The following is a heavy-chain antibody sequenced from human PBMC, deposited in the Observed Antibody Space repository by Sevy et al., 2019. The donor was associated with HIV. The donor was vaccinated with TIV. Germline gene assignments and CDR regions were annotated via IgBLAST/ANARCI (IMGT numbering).Heavy chain of an antibody. CDR1: GFTFSSYA. D-gene: IGHD6-19*01. Sequence: GGSLRLSCAASGFTFSSYAMSGVRQAPGKGLEWVSSFTGGGTNTFYAPSVKGRCTISRDNSKNTLYLQMNSLRAEDTAVYYCAKDSILVAGHFDYWGQGTLVTVSS. J-gene: IGHJ4*02. V-gene: IGHV3-23*01. CDR2: FTGGGTNT. CDR3: AKDSILVAGHFDY.